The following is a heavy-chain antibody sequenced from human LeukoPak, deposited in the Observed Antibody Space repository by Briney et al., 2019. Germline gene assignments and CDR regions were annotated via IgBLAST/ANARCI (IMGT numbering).Heavy chain of an antibody. Sequence: PSETLSLTCTVSGGSISSYYWSWIRQPPGKGLEWIGYIYYSGSTNYNPSLKSRVTISVDTSKNQFSLKLSSVTAADTAVYYCARLGTYDYGDYVDYWGQGTLVTVSS. D-gene: IGHD4-17*01. J-gene: IGHJ4*02. CDR1: GGSISSYY. V-gene: IGHV4-59*08. CDR3: ARLGTYDYGDYVDY. CDR2: IYYSGST.